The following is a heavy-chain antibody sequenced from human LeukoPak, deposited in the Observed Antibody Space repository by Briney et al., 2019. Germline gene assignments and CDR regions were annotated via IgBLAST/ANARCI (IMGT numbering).Heavy chain of an antibody. CDR2: ISPDGSYE. Sequence: GRSLRLSCAASGFTFRTYAMHWVRQAPGKGLEWVAVISPDGSYEYFADSVKGRFTISRENSKNTLYLQMNSLRADDTAVYYCARDRSYMVRGPIRPFDYWGQGTLVTVSS. V-gene: IGHV3-30-3*01. CDR1: GFTFRTYA. CDR3: ARDRSYMVRGPIRPFDY. D-gene: IGHD3-10*01. J-gene: IGHJ4*02.